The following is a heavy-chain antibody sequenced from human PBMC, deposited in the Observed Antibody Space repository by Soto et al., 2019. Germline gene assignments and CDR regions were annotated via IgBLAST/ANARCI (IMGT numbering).Heavy chain of an antibody. Sequence: QVQLVESGGGVVQPGRSLRLSCAASGFTLSSYSMHWVRQAPGKGLDWVSVISYDGNEKLYGDSVKGRFSISRDTSKNTVYLQMNSLRPEDTAVYYCARSIAVSSLDYWGQGTLVTVSS. CDR3: ARSIAVSSLDY. CDR2: ISYDGNEK. CDR1: GFTLSSYS. V-gene: IGHV3-30-3*01. D-gene: IGHD6-19*01. J-gene: IGHJ4*02.